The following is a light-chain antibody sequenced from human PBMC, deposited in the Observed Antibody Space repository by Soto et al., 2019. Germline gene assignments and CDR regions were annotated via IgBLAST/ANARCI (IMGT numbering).Light chain of an antibody. CDR2: DVT. J-gene: IGLJ1*01. V-gene: IGLV2-11*01. CDR3: CSYAGTYTYV. Sequence: QSVLTQPRSVSGSPGQSVTISCTGTSSDVGGYNYDSWYQQHPGKAPKLMIYDVTKRPSGVPDRFSGSKSGNTASLTISGLQAADEADYYCCSYAGTYTYVFGTGTKLTVL. CDR1: SSDVGGYNY.